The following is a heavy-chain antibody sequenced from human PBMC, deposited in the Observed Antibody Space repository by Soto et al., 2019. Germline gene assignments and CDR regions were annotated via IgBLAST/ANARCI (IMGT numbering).Heavy chain of an antibody. Sequence: GGSLRLSCAASGFTFSSYAMSWVRQAPGKGLEWVSAISGSGGSTYYADSVKGRFTISRDNSKNTLYLQMNSLRAEDTAVYYCAKWGTYYYGSGSSKTTGRDYGMDVWGQVTMVTVSS. D-gene: IGHD3-10*01. V-gene: IGHV3-23*01. J-gene: IGHJ6*02. CDR2: ISGSGGST. CDR1: GFTFSSYA. CDR3: AKWGTYYYGSGSSKTTGRDYGMDV.